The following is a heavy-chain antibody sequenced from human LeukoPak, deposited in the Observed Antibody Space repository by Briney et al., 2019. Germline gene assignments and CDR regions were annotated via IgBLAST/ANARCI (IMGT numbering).Heavy chain of an antibody. CDR1: GFTFTSSA. J-gene: IGHJ4*02. CDR3: AAAIMGYCSSTSCSGVDY. Sequence: TSVKVSCKASGFTFTSSAVQWVRQARGQRLDWIGWIVVGSGNTNYAQKFQERVTITRDMSTSTAYMELSSLRSEDTAVYYCAAAIMGYCSSTSCSGVDYWGQGTLVTVSS. CDR2: IVVGSGNT. V-gene: IGHV1-58*01. D-gene: IGHD2-2*01.